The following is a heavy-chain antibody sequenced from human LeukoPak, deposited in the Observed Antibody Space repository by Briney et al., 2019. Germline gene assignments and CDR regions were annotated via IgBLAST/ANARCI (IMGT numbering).Heavy chain of an antibody. V-gene: IGHV3-23*01. J-gene: IGHJ4*02. Sequence: GGSLRLSCTASGFTFNSDAMNWVRQAPGKGLEWVATISGSGGSTYYTDSVKGRLTISRDNFKNMVFLQMNSLRAEDTAIYYCAKDFYDFWSGFDYWGQGTLVTVSS. CDR2: ISGSGGST. CDR1: GFTFNSDA. D-gene: IGHD3-3*01. CDR3: AKDFYDFWSGFDY.